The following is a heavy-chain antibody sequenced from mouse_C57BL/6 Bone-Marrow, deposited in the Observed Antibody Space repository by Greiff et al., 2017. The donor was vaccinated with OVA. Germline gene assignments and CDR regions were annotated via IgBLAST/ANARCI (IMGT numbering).Heavy chain of an antibody. CDR3: ARGPITTVVATRYFDV. Sequence: QVQLQQPGAELVKPGASVKLSCKASGYTFTSYWMHWVKQRPGQGLEWIGMIHPNSGSTNYNEKFKSKATLTVDKSSSTAYMQLSSLTYEDSAVYYCARGPITTVVATRYFDVWGTGTTVTVSS. V-gene: IGHV1-64*01. J-gene: IGHJ1*03. CDR2: IHPNSGST. CDR1: GYTFTSYW. D-gene: IGHD1-1*01.